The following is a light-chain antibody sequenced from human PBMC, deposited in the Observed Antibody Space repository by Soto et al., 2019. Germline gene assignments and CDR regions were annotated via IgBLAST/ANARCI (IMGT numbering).Light chain of an antibody. CDR1: QSVSNW. V-gene: IGKV1-5*01. CDR3: QQYTTYWT. J-gene: IGKJ1*01. Sequence: IQITQSPSTLSASVGARVTMTCRASQSVSNWLAWYQQKPGKAPKLLIYDASTLEDGVSSGFSGSGSGTEFTLSISSLQPDDYATYYCQQYTTYWTFGQGTKVDIK. CDR2: DAS.